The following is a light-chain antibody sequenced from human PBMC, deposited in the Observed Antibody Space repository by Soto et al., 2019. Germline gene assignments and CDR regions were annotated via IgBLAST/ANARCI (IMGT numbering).Light chain of an antibody. Sequence: ALTQPPSVFGSPGQSVTISCTVTSRNVGKYDRVSWYQQPPGTAPKLIIYEVTNRPSGVPARFSGSKSGNTASLTISGLQAEDEADYSSSAYTRPSRYVFRAGTQVTAL. V-gene: IGLV2-18*02. CDR3: SAYTRPSRYV. CDR1: SRNVGKYDR. J-gene: IGLJ1*01. CDR2: EVT.